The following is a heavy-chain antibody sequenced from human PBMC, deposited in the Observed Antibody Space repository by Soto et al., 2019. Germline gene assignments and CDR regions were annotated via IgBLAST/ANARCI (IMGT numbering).Heavy chain of an antibody. CDR1: GGSISRYY. D-gene: IGHD2-21*02. V-gene: IGHV4-59*01. J-gene: IGHJ6*02. CDR3: ARDLWGYCGTDCYPLDV. Sequence: QVQLQESGPGLVKPSETLSLTCTVSGGSISRYYWSWIRQPPGKGLEWTGYMYNTGRTVYNPSFKSRVTISVDTSKNQFSLQLDSVTAADTAVYYCARDLWGYCGTDCYPLDVWGQGTTVTVSS. CDR2: MYNTGRT.